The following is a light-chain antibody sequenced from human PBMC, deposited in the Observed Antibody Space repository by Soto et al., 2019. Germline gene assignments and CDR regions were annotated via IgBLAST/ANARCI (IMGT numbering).Light chain of an antibody. CDR1: QSVRTS. CDR2: DAS. CDR3: QKRNVWPPIT. V-gene: IGKV3-11*01. J-gene: IGKJ5*01. Sequence: EVVLTQSPATLSLSPGERATLSCRASQSVRTSLACYQHKPGQAPRLVIYDASLRATGVPARFGGSGSGTDFTLTISSLEPEDFAVYYCQKRNVWPPITFGQGTRLEIK.